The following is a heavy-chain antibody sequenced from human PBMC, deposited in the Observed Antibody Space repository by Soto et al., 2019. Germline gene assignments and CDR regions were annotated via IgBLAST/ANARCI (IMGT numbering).Heavy chain of an antibody. V-gene: IGHV4-34*01. D-gene: IGHD5-12*01. J-gene: IGHJ4*02. CDR2: INHSGST. CDR1: GGSFSCYY. Sequence: SETLSLTCAVYGGSFSCYYWSWIRQPPGKGLEWIGEINHSGSTNYNPSLKSRVTISVDTSKNQFSLKLSSVTAADTAVYYCARKGYPYYFDYWGQGTLVTVSS. CDR3: ARKGYPYYFDY.